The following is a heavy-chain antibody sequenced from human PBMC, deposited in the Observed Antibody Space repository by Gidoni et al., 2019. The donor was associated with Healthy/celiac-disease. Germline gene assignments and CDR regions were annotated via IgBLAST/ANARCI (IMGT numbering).Heavy chain of an antibody. CDR2: IRYDGSNK. V-gene: IGHV3-30*02. CDR1: GFTFSSYG. CDR3: ANQWELLRGQYGMDV. D-gene: IGHD1-26*01. Sequence: QVQLVESGGGVVQPGGSLRLSCAASGFTFSSYGMHWVRQAPGKGLEWVAFIRYDGSNKYYADSVKGRFTISRDNSKNTLYLQMNSLRAEDTAVYYCANQWELLRGQYGMDVWGQGTTVTVSS. J-gene: IGHJ6*02.